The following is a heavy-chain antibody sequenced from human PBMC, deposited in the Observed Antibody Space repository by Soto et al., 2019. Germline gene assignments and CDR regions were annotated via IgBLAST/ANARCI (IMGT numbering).Heavy chain of an antibody. CDR1: GFSFSYFW. D-gene: IGHD3-22*01. J-gene: IGHJ4*02. CDR2: INQNGSEK. CDR3: ARDYYKYYDSSGYYRSPAY. Sequence: GGSLRLSCATSGFSFSYFWLNWVRQAPGRGLEWVANINQNGSEKYYVDSVKGRFTISRDNAQNSLYLQMNSLRVEDTAVYYCARDYYKYYDSSGYYRSPAYWGQGTLVTVSS. V-gene: IGHV3-7*01.